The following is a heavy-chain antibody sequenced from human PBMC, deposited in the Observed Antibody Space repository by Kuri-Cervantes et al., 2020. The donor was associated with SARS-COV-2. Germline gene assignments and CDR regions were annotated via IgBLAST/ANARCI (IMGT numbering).Heavy chain of an antibody. Sequence: SETLSLTCTVSGYSISSGYYWGWIRPPPGKGLEWIGSIYHSGSTYYNPSLKSRVTISVDTSKNQFSLKLSSVTAADTAVYYCARGRGIAAAGTGSPAPGYFDLWGRGTLVTVSS. CDR1: GYSISSGYY. J-gene: IGHJ2*01. CDR3: ARGRGIAAAGTGSPAPGYFDL. V-gene: IGHV4-38-2*02. D-gene: IGHD6-13*01. CDR2: IYHSGST.